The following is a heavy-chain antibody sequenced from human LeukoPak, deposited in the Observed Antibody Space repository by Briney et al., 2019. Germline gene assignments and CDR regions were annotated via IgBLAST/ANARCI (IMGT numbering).Heavy chain of an antibody. V-gene: IGHV4-30-4*08. D-gene: IGHD2/OR15-2a*01. Sequence: SETLSLTCTVSGGSISSGDYYWSWIRQPPGKGLEWIGYIYYSGSTYYNPSLKSRVTISVDTSKNQFSLKLSSVTAADTAVYYCARSDTLLDRLDYWGRGTLVTVSS. CDR1: GGSISSGDYY. CDR3: ARSDTLLDRLDY. CDR2: IYYSGST. J-gene: IGHJ4*02.